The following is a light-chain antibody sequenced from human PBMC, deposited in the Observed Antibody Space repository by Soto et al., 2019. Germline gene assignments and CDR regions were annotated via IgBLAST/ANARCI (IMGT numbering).Light chain of an antibody. V-gene: IGLV2-14*01. Sequence: QSALTQPASVSGSPGQSITISSTGTSSDVGAYNYVSWYQQHPGKAPKLMIYEVSNRPSGVSNRFSGSKSGNTASLTISGLQTEDEADYYCNSFTSSSTVVFGGGTKLTVL. CDR1: SSDVGAYNY. CDR2: EVS. J-gene: IGLJ2*01. CDR3: NSFTSSSTVV.